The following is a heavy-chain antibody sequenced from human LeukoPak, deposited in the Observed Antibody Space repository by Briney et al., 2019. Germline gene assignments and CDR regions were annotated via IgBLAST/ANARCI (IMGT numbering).Heavy chain of an antibody. V-gene: IGHV3-30*18. J-gene: IGHJ6*02. CDR1: GFTFTSYG. Sequence: GRSLRLSCAASGFTFTSYGMHWVRQAPGKGLEWVAVISYDGSNKYYADSVKGRFTISRDNSKNTLYLQMNSLRAEDTAVYYCAKAPSGRYFGGMDVWGQGTTVTVSS. D-gene: IGHD3-9*01. CDR3: AKAPSGRYFGGMDV. CDR2: ISYDGSNK.